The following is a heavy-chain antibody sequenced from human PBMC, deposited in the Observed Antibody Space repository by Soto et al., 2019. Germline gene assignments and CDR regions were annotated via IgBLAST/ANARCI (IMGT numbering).Heavy chain of an antibody. CDR3: ARRNFCSGGSCHTNRYFDL. CDR2: IYYSGST. Sequence: QLQLQESGPGLVKPSETLSLTCTVSGGSISSSSYYWGWIRQPPGKGLEWIGSIYYSGSTYYNPSLKSRVTISVDTSKNQFSLKLSSVTAADTAVYYCARRNFCSGGSCHTNRYFDLWGRGTLVTVSS. V-gene: IGHV4-39*01. D-gene: IGHD2-15*01. CDR1: GGSISSSSYY. J-gene: IGHJ2*01.